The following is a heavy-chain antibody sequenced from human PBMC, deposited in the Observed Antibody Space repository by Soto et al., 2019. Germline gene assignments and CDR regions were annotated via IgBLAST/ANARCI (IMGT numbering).Heavy chain of an antibody. CDR1: GYTLTELS. V-gene: IGHV1-24*01. Sequence: GASVKVSCKVSGYTLTELSMHWVRQAPGKGLEWMGGFDPEDGETIYAQKFQGRVTMTEDTSTDTAYMELSSLRSEDTAVYYCAARNVYSSQTPFDYWGQGTLVTVSS. CDR3: AARNVYSSQTPFDY. CDR2: FDPEDGET. D-gene: IGHD6-13*01. J-gene: IGHJ4*02.